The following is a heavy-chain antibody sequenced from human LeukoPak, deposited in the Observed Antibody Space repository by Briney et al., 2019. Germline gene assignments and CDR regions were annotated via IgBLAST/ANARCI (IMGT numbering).Heavy chain of an antibody. Sequence: GGSLRLSCAASGFSVRSNYMSWVRQAPGKGLEWVSVIYSGGSTYYADSVKGRFTVSRDNSKNTLYLQMNSLRAEDTAVYYCAKDTGDIAAAGTAFDYWGQGTLVTVSS. J-gene: IGHJ4*02. V-gene: IGHV3-66*01. CDR1: GFSVRSNY. D-gene: IGHD6-13*01. CDR2: IYSGGST. CDR3: AKDTGDIAAAGTAFDY.